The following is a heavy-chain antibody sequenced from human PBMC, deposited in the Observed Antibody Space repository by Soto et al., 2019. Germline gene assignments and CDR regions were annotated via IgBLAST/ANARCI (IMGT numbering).Heavy chain of an antibody. CDR1: GYTFTSYY. D-gene: IGHD3-9*01. CDR2: INPSGGST. J-gene: IGHJ3*02. CDR3: ASHYYDILTGYFDAFDI. V-gene: IGHV1-46*01. Sequence: ASVKVSCKASGYTFTSYYMHWVRQAPGQGLEWMGIINPSGGSTSYAQKFQGRVTMTRDTSTSTVYMELSSLRSEDTAVYYCASHYYDILTGYFDAFDIWGQGTMVTVS.